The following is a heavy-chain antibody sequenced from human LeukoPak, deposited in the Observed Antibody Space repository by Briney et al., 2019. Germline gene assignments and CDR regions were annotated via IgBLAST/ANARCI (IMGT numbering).Heavy chain of an antibody. CDR3: ARSPAAGKGFQH. V-gene: IGHV4-4*07. D-gene: IGHD6-13*01. J-gene: IGHJ1*01. CDR1: GGSINSYS. Sequence: SETLSLTCTVSGGSINSYSWSWIRQPAGKGLEWIGRFYTGGTTNYNPSLKSRVTMSVDASKNQFSLKLSSVTAADTAVYYCARSPAAGKGFQHWGQGTLVTVSS. CDR2: FYTGGTT.